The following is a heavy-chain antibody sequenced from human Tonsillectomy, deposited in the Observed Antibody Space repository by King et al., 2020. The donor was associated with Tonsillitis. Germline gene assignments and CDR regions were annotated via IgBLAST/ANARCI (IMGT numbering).Heavy chain of an antibody. CDR2: ISSSGSTI. CDR1: GFIFSDYC. V-gene: IGHV3-11*01. Sequence: HVQLVESGGGLVKPGGSLRLSCAASGFIFSDYCMNWIRQAPGKGLEWVSYISSSGSTIYYADSVKGRFTMSRDNAKKSLFLQMDSLRAEDTAVYYCARERFYYESHADSWGQGTLVTVSS. D-gene: IGHD3-22*01. CDR3: ARERFYYESHADS. J-gene: IGHJ4*02.